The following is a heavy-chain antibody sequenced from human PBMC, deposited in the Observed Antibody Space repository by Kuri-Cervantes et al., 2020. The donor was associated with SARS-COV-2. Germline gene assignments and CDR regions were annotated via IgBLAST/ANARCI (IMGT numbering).Heavy chain of an antibody. CDR1: EGSMRAHY. CDR3: ARDLLLPHTIFGVVHTEVYYYYYMDV. D-gene: IGHD3-3*01. CDR2: IYTSGST. Sequence: GSLRLSCSVSEGSMRAHYYSWIRQTAAMGLEWIGRIYTSGSTNYNPSLKSRVTMSVDTSKNQFSLKLSSVTAADTAVYYCARDLLLPHTIFGVVHTEVYYYYYMDVWGKGTTVTVSS. V-gene: IGHV4-4*07. J-gene: IGHJ6*03.